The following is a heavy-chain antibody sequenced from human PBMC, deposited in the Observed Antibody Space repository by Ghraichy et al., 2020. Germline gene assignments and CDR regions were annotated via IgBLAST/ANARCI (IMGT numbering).Heavy chain of an antibody. CDR1: GGTFSSYY. D-gene: IGHD3-10*01. CDR3: ARARWFGELFFDY. V-gene: IGHV4-34*01. CDR2: INHSGST. Sequence: SETLSLTCAVYGGTFSSYYWSWIRQPPGKGLEWIGEINHSGSTNYNPSLKSRVTISVDTSKNQFSLKLSSVTAADTAVYYCARARWFGELFFDYWGQGTLVTVSS. J-gene: IGHJ4*02.